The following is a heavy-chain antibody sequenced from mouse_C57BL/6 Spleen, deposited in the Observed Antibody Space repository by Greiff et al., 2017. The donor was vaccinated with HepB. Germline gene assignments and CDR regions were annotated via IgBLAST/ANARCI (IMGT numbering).Heavy chain of an antibody. CDR2: INPNNGGT. V-gene: IGHV1-26*01. J-gene: IGHJ1*03. CDR1: GYTFTDYY. D-gene: IGHD2-4*01. CDR3: ARGYYDYARYFDV. Sequence: EVQLQQSGPELVKPGASVKISCKASGYTFTDYYMNWVKQSHGKSLEWIGDINPNNGGTSYNQKFKGKATLTVDKSSSTAYMELRSLTSEDSAVYYCARGYYDYARYFDVWGTGTTVTVSS.